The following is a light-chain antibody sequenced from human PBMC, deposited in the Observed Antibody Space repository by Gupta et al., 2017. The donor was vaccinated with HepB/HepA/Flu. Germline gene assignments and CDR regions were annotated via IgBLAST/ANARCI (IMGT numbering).Light chain of an antibody. CDR2: GAS. CDR3: QQYGSSLWT. CDR1: QSVSSSY. V-gene: IGKV3-20*01. Sequence: EIVLTQSPGTLSLSPGERATLSCSASQSVSSSYLAWYQQKPGQAPRLLIYGASSRATGIPERISGSGSGTDFTLTISRLEPEDFAVYYCQQYGSSLWTFGQGTKVEIK. J-gene: IGKJ1*01.